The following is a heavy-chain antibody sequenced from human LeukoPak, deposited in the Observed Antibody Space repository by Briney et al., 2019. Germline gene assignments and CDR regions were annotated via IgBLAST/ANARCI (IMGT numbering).Heavy chain of an antibody. J-gene: IGHJ4*02. CDR1: GGSISSYY. D-gene: IGHD4-23*01. Sequence: SETLSLTCTASGGSISSYYWSWIRQPPGKGLEWVGYIYYSGSTNYNASLKSRVTISVDTSKNQFSLQLSSVTAADTAVYYCPSRQLRAFDYWGQGTLVTVSS. CDR3: PSRQLRAFDY. V-gene: IGHV4-59*01. CDR2: IYYSGST.